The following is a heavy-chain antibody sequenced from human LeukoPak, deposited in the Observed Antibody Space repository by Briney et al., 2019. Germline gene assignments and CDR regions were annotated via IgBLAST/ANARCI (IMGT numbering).Heavy chain of an antibody. D-gene: IGHD6-19*01. V-gene: IGHV3-23*01. CDR1: GFTFSSYA. J-gene: IGHJ4*02. Sequence: GGSLRLSCAASGFTFSSYAMSWVRQAPGKGLEWVSAISGSGGSTYYADSVKGRFTISRDNSKNTVYLQMNSLRAEDTAVCSCAQGGSGWYHRLDYWGQGTLVTVSS. CDR3: AQGGSGWYHRLDY. CDR2: ISGSGGST.